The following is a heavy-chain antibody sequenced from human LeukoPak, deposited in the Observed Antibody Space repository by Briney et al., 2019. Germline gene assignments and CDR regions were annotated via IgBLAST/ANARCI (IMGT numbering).Heavy chain of an antibody. J-gene: IGHJ4*02. CDR1: GGXISSYY. CDR2: VFYSGST. D-gene: IGHD6-13*01. CDR3: ARHRGSSWNYFDY. Sequence: PSETLSLTCTVSGGXISSYYCSWIRQPPGKELEWIGYVFYSGSTSYNPSLKSRVTISVDTSKNQFSLKLTSVTAADTAAYYCARHRGSSWNYFDYWGRGTLVTVSS. V-gene: IGHV4-59*08.